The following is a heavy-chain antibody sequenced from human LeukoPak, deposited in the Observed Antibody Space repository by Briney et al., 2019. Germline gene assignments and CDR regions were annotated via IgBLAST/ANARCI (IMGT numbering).Heavy chain of an antibody. J-gene: IGHJ4*02. V-gene: IGHV3-23*01. Sequence: PGGSLRLSCAASGFIFSRYAMSWVRQAPGKGLEWVCGISSGGESPYYADSVRGRFTTSRDNSKNTLYLEINSLRAEDTAVYSCAKKSRDGYNPFDYLGQGTLVTVSS. D-gene: IGHD5-24*01. CDR1: GFIFSRYA. CDR3: AKKSRDGYNPFDY. CDR2: ISSGGESP.